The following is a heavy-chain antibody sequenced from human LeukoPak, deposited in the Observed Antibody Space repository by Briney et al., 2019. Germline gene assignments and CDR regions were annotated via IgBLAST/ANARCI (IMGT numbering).Heavy chain of an antibody. J-gene: IGHJ4*02. Sequence: ASVKVSCKASVYTFTSYYMHWVRQAHGQGLEWMGIINPSGGSTSYAQKFQGRVTMTRDTSTSTVYMELSSMRSEDTAVYYCARGELLGLFDYWGQGTLVTVSS. CDR1: VYTFTSYY. V-gene: IGHV1-46*01. CDR2: INPSGGST. CDR3: ARGELLGLFDY. D-gene: IGHD3-10*01.